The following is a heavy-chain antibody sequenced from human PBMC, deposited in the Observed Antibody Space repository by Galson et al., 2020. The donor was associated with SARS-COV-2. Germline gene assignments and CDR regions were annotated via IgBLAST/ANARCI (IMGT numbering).Heavy chain of an antibody. CDR2: IKGDGSET. Sequence: GESLQISCVVSGFTFQDFWMSWVRQAPGKGLEWVANIKGDGSETNYVDSVKGRFSISRDNAVNSLFLQMNNLRVEDTAVYYCTREGWQGGYWGQGTRVTVSS. CDR1: GFTFQDFW. CDR3: TREGWQGGY. J-gene: IGHJ4*02. V-gene: IGHV3-7*01. D-gene: IGHD6-19*01.